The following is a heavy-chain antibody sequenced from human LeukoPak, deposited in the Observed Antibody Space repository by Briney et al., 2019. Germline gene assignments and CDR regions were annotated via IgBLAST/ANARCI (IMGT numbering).Heavy chain of an antibody. CDR2: INQDESRA. CDR3: GRGGDGIDV. V-gene: IGHV3-74*01. CDR1: GFTFRNYL. J-gene: IGHJ3*01. Sequence: PGGSLRLSCAVSGFTFRNYLMHWVRQPPGQGLVWVSRINQDESRAYADSVKGRFTVSRDNAKNMPYLQLNGLRAEDTAVYFCGRGGDGIDVWGQGTTVIVSS. D-gene: IGHD5-24*01.